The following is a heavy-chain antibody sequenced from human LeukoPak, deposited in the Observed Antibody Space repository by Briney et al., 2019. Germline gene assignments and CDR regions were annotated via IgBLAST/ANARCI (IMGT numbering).Heavy chain of an antibody. CDR1: GYTFTSYG. V-gene: IGHV1-18*01. CDR2: ISAYNSNT. CDR3: ARDLEYMITFGGVIVIPDFDY. Sequence: ASVKVSCKASGYTFTSYGISWARQAPGQGLEWMGWISAYNSNTNYAQKLQGRVTMTTDTSTSTAYMELRSLRSDDTAVYYCARDLEYMITFGGVIVIPDFDYWGQGTLVTVSS. J-gene: IGHJ4*02. D-gene: IGHD3-16*02.